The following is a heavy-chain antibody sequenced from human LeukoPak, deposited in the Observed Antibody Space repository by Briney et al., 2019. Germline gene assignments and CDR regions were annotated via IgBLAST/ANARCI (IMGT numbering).Heavy chain of an antibody. Sequence: SETLSLTCTVSGGSISSSSYYWGWIRQPPGKGLEWIGSIYYSGSTYYNPSLKSRVTISVDTSKNQFSLKLSSVTAADTAVYYCARAGRTAELVLLHYYYYYMDVWGKGTTVTISS. D-gene: IGHD6-13*01. CDR2: IYYSGST. V-gene: IGHV4-39*07. CDR1: GGSISSSSYY. CDR3: ARAGRTAELVLLHYYYYYMDV. J-gene: IGHJ6*03.